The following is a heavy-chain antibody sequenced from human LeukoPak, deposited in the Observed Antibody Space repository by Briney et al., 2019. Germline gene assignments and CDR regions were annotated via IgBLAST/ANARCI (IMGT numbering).Heavy chain of an antibody. CDR2: IGIADDT. D-gene: IGHD5/OR15-5a*01. Sequence: GGSLRLSCAASEFTYSNYDMHWVRQGPGGGLEWVSAIGIADDTHYADSVKGRFTISRENARNSLYLQINSLRDGDTAVYYCVRGGIRVSGIDAFDIWGQGTVVTVSS. V-gene: IGHV3-13*01. CDR1: EFTYSNYD. CDR3: VRGGIRVSGIDAFDI. J-gene: IGHJ3*02.